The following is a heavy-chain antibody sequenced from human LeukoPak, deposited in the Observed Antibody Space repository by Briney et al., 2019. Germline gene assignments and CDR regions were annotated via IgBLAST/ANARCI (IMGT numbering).Heavy chain of an antibody. V-gene: IGHV4-30-2*01. J-gene: IGHJ3*02. Sequence: SETLSLTCTVSGGSISSGGYYWSWIRQPPGKGLEWIGYIYHSGSTYYNPSLKSRVTISVDRSKNQFSLKLSSVTAADTAVYYCAGYDSNLDAFDIWGQGTMVTVSS. CDR3: AGYDSNLDAFDI. CDR1: GGSISSGGYY. CDR2: IYHSGST. D-gene: IGHD3-22*01.